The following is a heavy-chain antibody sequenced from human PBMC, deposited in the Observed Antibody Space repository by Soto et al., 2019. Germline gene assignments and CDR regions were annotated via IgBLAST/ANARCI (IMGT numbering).Heavy chain of an antibody. CDR3: ARGHWTQTLADYYPDS. D-gene: IGHD1-1*01. J-gene: IGHJ4*02. Sequence: GASVKVSCKASGFTFTGSSIHWVRQAPGQNLQWLGWIDTNNGRTKYSQSFQGRVTITRDTSASTAYMELNSLKSEDTAVYYCARGHWTQTLADYYPDSWAQGTLVTVSS. CDR2: IDTNNGRT. V-gene: IGHV1-3*04. CDR1: GFTFTGSS.